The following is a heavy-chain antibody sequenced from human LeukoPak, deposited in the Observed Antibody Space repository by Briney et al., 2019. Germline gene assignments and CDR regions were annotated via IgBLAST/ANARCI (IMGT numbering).Heavy chain of an antibody. D-gene: IGHD5-12*01. J-gene: IGHJ4*02. Sequence: GRSLRLSCAASGFTFSSYAMHWVRQAPGKGLEWVAVISCDGSNKYYADSVKGRFTISRDNSKNTLYLQMNSLRAEDTAVYYCARDRAGGYSGYDLVDYWGQGTLVTVSS. CDR2: ISCDGSNK. CDR1: GFTFSSYA. CDR3: ARDRAGGYSGYDLVDY. V-gene: IGHV3-30-3*01.